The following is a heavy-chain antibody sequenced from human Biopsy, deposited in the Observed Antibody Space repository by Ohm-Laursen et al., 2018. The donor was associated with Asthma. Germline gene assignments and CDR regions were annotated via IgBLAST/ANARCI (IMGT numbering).Heavy chain of an antibody. Sequence: ASVKVSCKASGYTFNSAGITWVRQAPGRGLEWMGWISVYNGNTKVAQKLQDRVTMVTDTSTSTAYMELRSLRSDDTAVYFCARAVDYSHYYGIDVWGQGTTVTVS. V-gene: IGHV1-18*01. D-gene: IGHD3-10*01. CDR1: GYTFNSAG. J-gene: IGHJ6*02. CDR2: ISVYNGNT. CDR3: ARAVDYSHYYGIDV.